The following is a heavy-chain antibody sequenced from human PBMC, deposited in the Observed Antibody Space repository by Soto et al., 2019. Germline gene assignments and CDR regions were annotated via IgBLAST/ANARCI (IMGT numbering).Heavy chain of an antibody. CDR2: IYHSGST. D-gene: IGHD3-22*01. Sequence: PSETLSLTCAVSGGSISSGGYSWSWIRQPPGKGLEWIGYIYHSGSTYYNPSLKSRVTISVDRSKNQFSLKLSSVTAADTAVYYCARGYYYDSSGYSEPVYYFDYWGQGTLVTVSS. CDR3: ARGYYYDSSGYSEPVYYFDY. CDR1: GGSISSGGYS. J-gene: IGHJ4*02. V-gene: IGHV4-30-2*01.